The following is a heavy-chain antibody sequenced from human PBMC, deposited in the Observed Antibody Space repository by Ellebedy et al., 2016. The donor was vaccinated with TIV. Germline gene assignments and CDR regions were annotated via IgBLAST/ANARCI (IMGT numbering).Heavy chain of an antibody. Sequence: GESLKISYTASGFNLTPFAMGWVRQTPGKGLEWVSGIYCNGGGISYSDSVKGRFTISRDNSKNTLYLQLNTLRPEDTAVYYCAKVPVGFCNRPFCFYLDDWGQGTLVSVSA. J-gene: IGHJ4*02. CDR3: AKVPVGFCNRPFCFYLDD. CDR1: GFNLTPFA. V-gene: IGHV3-23*01. CDR2: IYCNGGGI. D-gene: IGHD2-2*03.